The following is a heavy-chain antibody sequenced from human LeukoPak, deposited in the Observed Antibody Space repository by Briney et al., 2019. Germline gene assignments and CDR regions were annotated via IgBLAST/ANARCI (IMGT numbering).Heavy chain of an antibody. CDR3: ATQGIAAADNYYYYGMDV. CDR2: ISAYNGNT. CDR1: GYTFTSYG. Sequence: ASVKVSCKASGYTFTSYGISWVRQAPGQGLEWMGWISAYNGNTNYAQKLQGRVTMTTDTSTSTAYMELRSLRSDDTAVYYCATQGIAAADNYYYYGMDVWGQGTTVTVSS. J-gene: IGHJ6*02. D-gene: IGHD6-13*01. V-gene: IGHV1-18*01.